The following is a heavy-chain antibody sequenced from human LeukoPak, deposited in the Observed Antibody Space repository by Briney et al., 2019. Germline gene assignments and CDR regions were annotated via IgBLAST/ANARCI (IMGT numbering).Heavy chain of an antibody. CDR2: ISYSGSA. J-gene: IGHJ4*02. V-gene: IGHV4-59*11. CDR1: GGSINNHI. D-gene: IGHD5-18*01. CDR3: ARETAMVLDY. Sequence: PLETLSLTCSVSGGSINNHIWSWIRQPPGKGLEWIGYISYSGSANYNPSLKSRVTISVDTSKNQFSLKVTSVTAADTAVYYCARETAMVLDYWGQGTLVTVSS.